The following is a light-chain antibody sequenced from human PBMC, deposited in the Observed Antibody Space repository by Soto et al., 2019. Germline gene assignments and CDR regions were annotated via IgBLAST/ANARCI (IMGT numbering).Light chain of an antibody. J-gene: IGKJ1*01. CDR3: QQCGSLPGT. V-gene: IGKV3-20*01. CDR2: GTS. CDR1: QSVNGNY. Sequence: ETVLTQSPGTLSLYPGERATLSCRASQSVNGNYLAWYQQKPGQAPRLLIYGTSSRATGIPDRFSGSGSGTDFTLTISRLEPEDFEVYYCQQCGSLPGTFGQGTKVDIK.